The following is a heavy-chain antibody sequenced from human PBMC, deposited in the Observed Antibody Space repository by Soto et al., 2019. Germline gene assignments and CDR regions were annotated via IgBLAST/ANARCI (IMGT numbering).Heavy chain of an antibody. CDR1: GFTFSSYA. CDR3: AKDFGYNYGYDAFDI. J-gene: IGHJ3*02. CDR2: VSGSGGST. Sequence: EVQLLESGGGSVQPGGSLRLSCAASGFTFSSYAMSWVRQAPGKGLEWVSGVSGSGGSTYCVDSVKGRFTISRDNSKNTLYLQMNSLRAEDTAVYYCAKDFGYNYGYDAFDIWAKGQWSPSLQ. V-gene: IGHV3-23*01. D-gene: IGHD5-18*01.